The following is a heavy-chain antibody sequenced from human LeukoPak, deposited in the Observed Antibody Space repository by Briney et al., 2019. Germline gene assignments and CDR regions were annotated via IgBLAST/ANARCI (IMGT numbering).Heavy chain of an antibody. Sequence: SETLSLTCTVSGDSISNYYWSWIRQPPGKGLEWIRYLHHSGSTNYNPSLKSRVSMSIDTSRNQFSLRLSSVTAADTALYYCARRDGPFDFWGQGTLVSVSS. J-gene: IGHJ4*02. CDR3: ARRDGPFDF. CDR2: LHHSGST. V-gene: IGHV4-59*01. D-gene: IGHD5-24*01. CDR1: GDSISNYY.